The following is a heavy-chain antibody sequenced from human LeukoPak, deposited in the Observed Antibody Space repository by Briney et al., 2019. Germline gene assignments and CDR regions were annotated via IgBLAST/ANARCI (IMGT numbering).Heavy chain of an antibody. CDR3: ARDGSGSYYTNDY. CDR1: GFTVSSNY. CDR2: IYSGGST. J-gene: IGHJ4*02. D-gene: IGHD1-26*01. Sequence: GGSLRLSCAASGFTVSSNYMSWVRQAPGKGLGWVSVIYSGGSTYYADSVKGRFTISRDNSKNTLYLQMNSLRAEDTAVYYCARDGSGSYYTNDYWGQGTLVTVSS. V-gene: IGHV3-66*01.